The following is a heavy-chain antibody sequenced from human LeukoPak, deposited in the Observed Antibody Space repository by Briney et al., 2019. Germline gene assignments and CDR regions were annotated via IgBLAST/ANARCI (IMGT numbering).Heavy chain of an antibody. D-gene: IGHD3-22*01. CDR2: INWNGGST. V-gene: IGHV3-20*04. CDR3: ATDREGDPSAYYLV. CDR1: GFTFDNYG. J-gene: IGHJ4*02. Sequence: GGSLRLSCAASGFTFDNYGMSWVRQAPGKGLEWVSGINWNGGSTGYADSVKGRFTISRDNAKNSLFLQMNSLRAEDSAVYYCATDREGDPSAYYLVGGQGTLITVSS.